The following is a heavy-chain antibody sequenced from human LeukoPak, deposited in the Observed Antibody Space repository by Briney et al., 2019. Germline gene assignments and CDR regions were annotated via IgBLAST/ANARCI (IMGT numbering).Heavy chain of an antibody. J-gene: IGHJ4*02. D-gene: IGHD5-18*01. CDR3: ARVLPGVGYSYGY. V-gene: IGHV1-2*02. Sequence: ASVKVSCKTSGYTFTDYYMHWVRQAPGQGREYMGWINPNSGGTDYAQKFQGRVTMTRDSSISTAYMELSRLRSDDTAVYYCARVLPGVGYSYGYWGQGTLVTVSS. CDR2: INPNSGGT. CDR1: GYTFTDYY.